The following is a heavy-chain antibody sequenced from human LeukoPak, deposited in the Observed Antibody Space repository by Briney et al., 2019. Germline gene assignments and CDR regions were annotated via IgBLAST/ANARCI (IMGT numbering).Heavy chain of an antibody. CDR1: GFTFSNYA. J-gene: IGHJ4*02. V-gene: IGHV3-30-3*01. D-gene: IGHD3-22*01. CDR3: AKDSRYYDSSGLFDY. Sequence: TGGSLRLSCAASGFTFSNYAMHWVRQAPGKGLEWVAVISYDGSNKYYADSVKGRFTISRDNSKNTLYLQMNSLRAEDTAVYYCAKDSRYYDSSGLFDYWGQGTLVTVSS. CDR2: ISYDGSNK.